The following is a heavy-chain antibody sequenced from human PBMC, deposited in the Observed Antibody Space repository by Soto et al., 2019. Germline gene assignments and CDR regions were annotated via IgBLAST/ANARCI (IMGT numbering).Heavy chain of an antibody. CDR3: ARQRDSSSSVASAGPMDV. D-gene: IGHD6-6*01. CDR2: IDPSDSYT. Sequence: GESLKISYKGSGYSFTSYWISGVRQMPGKGLEWMGRIDPSDSYTNYSPSFQGHVTISADKSISTAYLQWSSLKASDTAMYYCARQRDSSSSVASAGPMDVWGQGTTVTVSS. CDR1: GYSFTSYW. V-gene: IGHV5-10-1*01. J-gene: IGHJ6*02.